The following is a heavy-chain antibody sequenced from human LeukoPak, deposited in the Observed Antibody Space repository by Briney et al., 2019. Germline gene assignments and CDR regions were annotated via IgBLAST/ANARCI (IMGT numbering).Heavy chain of an antibody. CDR3: ARKTYYYGSGSYYPFDY. D-gene: IGHD3-10*01. CDR2: ISSRGSTI. CDR1: GFTFSSYG. J-gene: IGHJ4*02. V-gene: IGHV3-48*03. Sequence: QTGGSLRLSCAASGFTFSSYGMNWVRQAPGKGLEWLSYISSRGSTIYFADSVKGRFTISRDNAKNSLYLQMDSLRAEDTAVYYWARKTYYYGSGSYYPFDYWGQGTLVTVSS.